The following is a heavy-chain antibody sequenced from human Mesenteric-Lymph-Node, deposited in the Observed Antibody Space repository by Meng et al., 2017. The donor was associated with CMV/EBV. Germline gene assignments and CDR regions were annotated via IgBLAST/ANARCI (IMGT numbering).Heavy chain of an antibody. CDR1: GFSVTNAW. CDR3: TRDVFDI. Sequence: GGSLRLSCAASGFSVTNAWMNWVRQAPGKGLQWVGRIRSKGSGGTTDYAAPVKGRFTISRDDSRNTVYLQMNSLKNEDTAVYYCTRDVFDIWGQGTMVTVSS. V-gene: IGHV3-15*01. CDR2: IRSKGSGGTT. J-gene: IGHJ3*02.